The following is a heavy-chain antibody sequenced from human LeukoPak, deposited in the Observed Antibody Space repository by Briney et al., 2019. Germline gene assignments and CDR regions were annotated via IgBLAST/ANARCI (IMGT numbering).Heavy chain of an antibody. Sequence: GGSLRLSCSASGFTFTNYAIHWDRQAPGKGLEWVTVAWYDGSNKYYGGSVKGRFTISRDNSKNMVYLQMNSLRAEDTAVYYCARSLRFGDPYGGMDVWGQGTTVTVSS. V-gene: IGHV3-33*01. J-gene: IGHJ6*02. CDR1: GFTFTNYA. CDR2: AWYDGSNK. D-gene: IGHD3-10*01. CDR3: ARSLRFGDPYGGMDV.